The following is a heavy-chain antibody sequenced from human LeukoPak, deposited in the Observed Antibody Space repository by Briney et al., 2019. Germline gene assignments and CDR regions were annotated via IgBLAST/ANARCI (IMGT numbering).Heavy chain of an antibody. V-gene: IGHV4-39*07. CDR3: ARDLWYNFWSL. CDR2: FSYSGST. CDR1: GGSINSSSSY. Sequence: SSETLSLTCIVSGGSINSSSSYWGWIRQPPGKGLEWIGTFSYSGSTYYNPSLKSRVTLSLDTSKKQFSLNLSSVTAADTAVYYCARDLWYNFWSLWGQGTLVTVSS. J-gene: IGHJ4*02. D-gene: IGHD3/OR15-3a*01.